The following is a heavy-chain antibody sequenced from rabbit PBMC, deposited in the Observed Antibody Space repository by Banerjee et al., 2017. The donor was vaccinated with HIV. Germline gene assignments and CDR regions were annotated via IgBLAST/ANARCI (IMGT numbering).Heavy chain of an antibody. CDR2: IYTGSWGSP. CDR1: GFDFSSNA. J-gene: IGHJ6*01. CDR3: ARAGDYGYAGWGL. D-gene: IGHD6-1*01. V-gene: IGHV1S40*01. Sequence: QSLEESGGDLVKPGASLTLTCTASGFDFSSNAMCWVRQAPGKGLEWIACIYTGSWGSPYYASWAEGRFTISKTSSTTATLQMTSLTAADTATYFCARAGDYGYAGWGLWGPGTLVTV.